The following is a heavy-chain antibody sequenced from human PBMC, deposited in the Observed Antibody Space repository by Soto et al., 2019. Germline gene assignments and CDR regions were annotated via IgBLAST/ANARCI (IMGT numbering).Heavy chain of an antibody. J-gene: IGHJ6*02. CDR3: ARGYYYGSGRPTPGGMDV. CDR2: ISTYTGNT. D-gene: IGHD3-10*01. V-gene: IGHV1-18*01. CDR1: GYNFTNYD. Sequence: QVHLVQSGAEVKKPGASVKVSCKSSGYNFTNYDINWVRQAPGQGLEWMGWISTYTGNTNYAQKLQGRVTMTTDTSTSTAYMELRSLRSDDTAVYYCARGYYYGSGRPTPGGMDVWGQGTTVTVSS.